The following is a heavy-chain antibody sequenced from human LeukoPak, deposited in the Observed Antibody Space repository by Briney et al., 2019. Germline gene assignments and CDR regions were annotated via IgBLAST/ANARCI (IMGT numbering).Heavy chain of an antibody. CDR2: IYYSGST. D-gene: IGHD3-10*01. CDR3: AREIVDTMVRSFDAFDI. J-gene: IGHJ3*02. Sequence: SETLSLTCTVSGGSISSGSYYWGWIRQPPGKGLEWIGSIYYSGSTYYNPSLKSRVTISVDTSKNQFSLKLSSVTAADTAVYYCAREIVDTMVRSFDAFDIWGQGTMVTVSS. V-gene: IGHV4-39*07. CDR1: GGSISSGSYY.